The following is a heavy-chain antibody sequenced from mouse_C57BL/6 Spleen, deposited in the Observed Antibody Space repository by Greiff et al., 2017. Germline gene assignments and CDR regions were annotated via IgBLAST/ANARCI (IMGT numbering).Heavy chain of an antibody. CDR3: AREGYGSSYWYFDV. CDR1: GYSITSGYD. V-gene: IGHV3-1*01. D-gene: IGHD1-1*01. Sequence: EVHLVESGPGMVKPSQSLSLTCTVTGYSITSGYDWHWIRHFPGNKLEWMGYISYSGSTNYNPSLKSRISITHDTSKNHFFLKLNSVTTEDTATYYCAREGYGSSYWYFDVWGTGTTGTVSS. CDR2: ISYSGST. J-gene: IGHJ1*03.